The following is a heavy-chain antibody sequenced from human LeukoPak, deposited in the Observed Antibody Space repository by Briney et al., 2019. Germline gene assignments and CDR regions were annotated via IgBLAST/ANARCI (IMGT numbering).Heavy chain of an antibody. J-gene: IGHJ3*02. CDR2: IIPIFGTA. D-gene: IGHD6-19*01. CDR3: ARDPSSGWSKGDDAFDI. Sequence: SVKVSCKASGGTFSSYAISWVRQAPGQGLEWMGRIIPIFGTANYAQKFQGRVTITTDESTSTAYMELSSLRSEDTAVYYCARDPSSGWSKGDDAFDIWGQGTTVTVSS. CDR1: GGTFSSYA. V-gene: IGHV1-69*05.